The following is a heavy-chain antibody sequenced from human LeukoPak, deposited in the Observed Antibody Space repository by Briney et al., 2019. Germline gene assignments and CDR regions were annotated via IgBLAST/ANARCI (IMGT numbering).Heavy chain of an antibody. Sequence: GESLKISCKGSGYSFTSYWIGWVRQMPGKGLEWMGIIYPGDSDTRYSPSFQGQVTISADKSISTAYLQRSSLKASDTAIYYCARRGYYYGSGSYYIDAFDIWGQGTMVTVSS. D-gene: IGHD3-10*01. J-gene: IGHJ3*02. V-gene: IGHV5-51*01. CDR1: GYSFTSYW. CDR3: ARRGYYYGSGSYYIDAFDI. CDR2: IYPGDSDT.